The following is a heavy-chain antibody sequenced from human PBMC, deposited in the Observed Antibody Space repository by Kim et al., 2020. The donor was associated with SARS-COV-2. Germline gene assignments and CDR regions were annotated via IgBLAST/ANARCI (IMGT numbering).Heavy chain of an antibody. V-gene: IGHV3-30-3*01. CDR1: GFMFSDYG. J-gene: IGHJ4*02. CDR2: ITFDGTRT. D-gene: IGHD3-16*01. Sequence: GGSLRLSCKASGFMFSDYGLHWVRQAPGKGLVWVAIITFDGTRTNYADSVKGRSTISRNFSMHTLNLQINSLRAEDTAVYFCARDCDDLGGYLGHWGRGT. CDR3: ARDCDDLGGYLGH.